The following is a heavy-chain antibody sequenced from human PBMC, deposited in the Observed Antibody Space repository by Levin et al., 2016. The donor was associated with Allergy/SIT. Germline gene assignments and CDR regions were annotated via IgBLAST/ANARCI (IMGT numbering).Heavy chain of an antibody. D-gene: IGHD2-21*01. CDR1: GYNFNDYW. Sequence: KVSCKGSGYNFNDYWIAWVRQMPGKGLEWMGNIHPGDSDTRYSPSFQGQVTISADKSINTAYLQWNSLKASDTAIYYCARLWHAVLYNWFDPWGQGTLVTVSS. V-gene: IGHV5-51*01. J-gene: IGHJ5*02. CDR2: IHPGDSDT. CDR3: ARLWHAVLYNWFDP.